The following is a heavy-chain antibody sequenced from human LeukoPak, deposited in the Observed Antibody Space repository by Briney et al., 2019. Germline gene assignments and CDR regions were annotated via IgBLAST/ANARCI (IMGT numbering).Heavy chain of an antibody. CDR2: ISYDGSNK. D-gene: IGHD3-22*01. CDR3: AKGYYDSSGYYPDAFDI. CDR1: GFTFSSYA. Sequence: GGSLRLSCAASGFTFSSYAMHWVRQAPGKGLEWVAVISYDGSNKYYADSVKGRFTISRDNAKNSLYLQMNSLRAEDMALYYCAKGYYDSSGYYPDAFDIWGQGTMVTVSS. J-gene: IGHJ3*02. V-gene: IGHV3-30*04.